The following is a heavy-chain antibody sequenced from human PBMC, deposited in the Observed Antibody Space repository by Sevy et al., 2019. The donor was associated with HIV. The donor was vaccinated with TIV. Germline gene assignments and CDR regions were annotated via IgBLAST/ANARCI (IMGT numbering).Heavy chain of an antibody. CDR3: AKDHIVIVPAAHYFDY. CDR1: GFTFSSYA. J-gene: IGHJ4*02. Sequence: GGSLRLSCAASGFTFSSYAMSWVRQAPGKGLEWVSAISGSGGSTYYADSVKGRFTISRDNSKNTLYLQMNSLRAEDTAVYYCAKDHIVIVPAAHYFDYWGQGTLVTVSS. CDR2: ISGSGGST. V-gene: IGHV3-23*01. D-gene: IGHD2-2*01.